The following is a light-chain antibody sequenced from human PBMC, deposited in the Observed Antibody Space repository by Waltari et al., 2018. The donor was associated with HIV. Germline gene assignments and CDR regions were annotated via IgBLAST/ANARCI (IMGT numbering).Light chain of an antibody. CDR3: QQYDYLPNLT. V-gene: IGKV1-33*01. CDR2: DAS. Sequence: DIQMTQSPSSLSASVGDRVTITCQASQDISNYLNWYQQKPGKAPKLLIYDASTLETRVPSRFSARGSGTNFTFTISSLQPEDIATYYCQQYDYLPNLTFGGGTKVEIK. CDR1: QDISNY. J-gene: IGKJ4*01.